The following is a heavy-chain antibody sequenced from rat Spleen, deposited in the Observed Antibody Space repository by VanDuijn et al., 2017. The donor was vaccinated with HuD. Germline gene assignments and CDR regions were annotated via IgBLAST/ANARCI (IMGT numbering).Heavy chain of an antibody. V-gene: IGHV2-13*01. J-gene: IGHJ1*01. Sequence: QVQLKESGPGLVQSSQTLSLTCTVSGFSLISYAVNWVRQPPGKGLEWMGGIWGDGSTNYNSALKSRLSISRDTSKSQVFLKMNSLQPEDTGTYYCARLLPGLGAVGYFDFWGPGTMVTVSS. CDR1: GFSLISYA. CDR2: IWGDGST. CDR3: ARLLPGLGAVGYFDF. D-gene: IGHD1-4*01.